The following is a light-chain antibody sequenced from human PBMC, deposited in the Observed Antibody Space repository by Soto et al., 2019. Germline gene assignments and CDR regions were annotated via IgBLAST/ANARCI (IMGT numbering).Light chain of an antibody. V-gene: IGLV1-44*01. CDR2: STD. J-gene: IGLJ3*02. Sequence: QSVLTQSPSASGTPGQRVTVSCSGSSSNIGTNFVFWYQQLPGTAPKVLIYSTDKRPSGVPDRFSGSKSGTSASLAISGLQSDDEAVYFCSTWDDSLNGWVFGGGTKLTVL. CDR3: STWDDSLNGWV. CDR1: SSNIGTNF.